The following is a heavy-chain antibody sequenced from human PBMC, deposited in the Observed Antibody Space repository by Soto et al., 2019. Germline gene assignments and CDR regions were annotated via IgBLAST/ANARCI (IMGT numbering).Heavy chain of an antibody. J-gene: IGHJ4*02. CDR3: AAASSTSCYY. CDR1: GFTFSSYW. V-gene: IGHV3-74*01. D-gene: IGHD2-2*01. CDR2: INGDGSST. Sequence: EVQLVESGGGLVQPGGSLRLSCAASGFTFSSYWMHWVRQAPGKGLVWVSRINGDGSSTSYADSVKGRFTISRDNAKNTLYLQMNRLRTEDTAVYYCAAASSTSCYYWGQGSLVTVSS.